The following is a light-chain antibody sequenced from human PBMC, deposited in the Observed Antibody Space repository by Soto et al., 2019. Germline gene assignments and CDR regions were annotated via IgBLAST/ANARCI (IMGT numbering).Light chain of an antibody. CDR3: QQYGSSFIT. CDR2: AAS. Sequence: IVLTQSPGTLSLSPGETATLSCRASQSVSTTFLAWYQQKPGQAPRLLIHAASTRSTGIPDRFSGSGSGTDFTLTISRLAPEDSAVYYCQQYGSSFITFGQGTRLE. V-gene: IGKV3-20*01. CDR1: QSVSTTF. J-gene: IGKJ5*01.